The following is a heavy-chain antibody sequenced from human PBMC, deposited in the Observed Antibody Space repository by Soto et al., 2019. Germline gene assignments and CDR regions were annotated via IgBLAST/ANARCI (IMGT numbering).Heavy chain of an antibody. CDR2: IKQDGSEK. D-gene: IGHD3-9*01. CDR3: ARVAYYDILTGPYYYYMDV. J-gene: IGHJ6*03. Sequence: GGSLRLSCAASGFTFSSYWMSWVRQAPGKGLEWVANIKQDGSEKYYVDSVKGRFTISRDNAKNSLYLQMNSLRAEDTAVYYCARVAYYDILTGPYYYYMDVWGKGTTVTVSS. V-gene: IGHV3-7*01. CDR1: GFTFSSYW.